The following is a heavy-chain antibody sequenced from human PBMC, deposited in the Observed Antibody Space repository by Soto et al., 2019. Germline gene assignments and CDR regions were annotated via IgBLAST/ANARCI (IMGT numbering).Heavy chain of an antibody. CDR2: INPNSGGT. Sequence: ASVKVSCKASGYTFTGYYMHWVRQAPGQGLEWMGWINPNSGGTNYAQKFQGWVTMTRDTSISTAYMELSRLRSDDTAVYYCARGDPAMAGLYYYYGMDVWGQGTTVTVSS. CDR1: GYTFTGYY. V-gene: IGHV1-2*04. J-gene: IGHJ6*02. CDR3: ARGDPAMAGLYYYYGMDV. D-gene: IGHD6-19*01.